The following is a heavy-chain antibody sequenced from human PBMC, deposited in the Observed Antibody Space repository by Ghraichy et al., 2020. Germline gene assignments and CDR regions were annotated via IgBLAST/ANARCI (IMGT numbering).Heavy chain of an antibody. J-gene: IGHJ2*01. CDR1: GGSISSGGYS. D-gene: IGHD4-11*01. CDR2: IYYSGST. CDR3: ARGRRGSNYGNRWYFDL. Sequence: SETLSLTCAVSGGSISSGGYSWSWIRQPPGKGLEWIGYIYYSGSTYYNPSLKSRVTISVDTSKNQFSLKLSSVTAADTAVYYCARGRRGSNYGNRWYFDLWGRGTLVTVSS. V-gene: IGHV4-30-4*07.